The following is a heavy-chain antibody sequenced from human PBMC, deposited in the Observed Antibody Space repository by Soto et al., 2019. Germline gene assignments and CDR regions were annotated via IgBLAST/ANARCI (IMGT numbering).Heavy chain of an antibody. CDR2: IKSKTDGGTT. CDR3: TTDGVESSSWIPSYYYYYGMDV. J-gene: IGHJ6*02. Sequence: GGSLRLSCAASGFTFSNAWMNWVRQAPGKGLEWVGRIKSKTDGGTTDYAAPVKGRFTISRDDSKNTLYLQMNSLKTEDTAVYYCTTDGVESSSWIPSYYYYYGMDVWGQGTTVTVSS. V-gene: IGHV3-15*07. CDR1: GFTFSNAW. D-gene: IGHD6-13*01.